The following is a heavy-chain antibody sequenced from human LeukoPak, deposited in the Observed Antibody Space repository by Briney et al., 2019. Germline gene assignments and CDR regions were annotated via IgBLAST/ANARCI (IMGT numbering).Heavy chain of an antibody. D-gene: IGHD2-2*01. Sequence: GGSLRLSCAASGFTFSSYSMNWVRQAPGKGLEWVSSISSSSSYIYYADSVKGRFTISRDNAKNSLYLQMNSLRAEDTAVYYCARVGSSTSYHFDYWGQGTLVTVSS. CDR3: ARVGSSTSYHFDY. V-gene: IGHV3-21*01. CDR2: ISSSSSYI. J-gene: IGHJ4*02. CDR1: GFTFSSYS.